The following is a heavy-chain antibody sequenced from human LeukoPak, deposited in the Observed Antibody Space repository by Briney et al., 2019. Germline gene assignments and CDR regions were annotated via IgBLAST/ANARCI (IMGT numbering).Heavy chain of an antibody. Sequence: PGGSLRLSCAASGFTFSSYSMNWVRQAPGKGLEWISYISSSSSTIYYTDSVKGRFTISRDNAKNSLYLQMNSLRAEDTAVYCCSKGQGEGSSWQALDYWGQGTLVTVSS. CDR1: GFTFSSYS. V-gene: IGHV3-48*01. CDR2: ISSSSSTI. J-gene: IGHJ4*02. CDR3: SKGQGEGSSWQALDY. D-gene: IGHD6-13*01.